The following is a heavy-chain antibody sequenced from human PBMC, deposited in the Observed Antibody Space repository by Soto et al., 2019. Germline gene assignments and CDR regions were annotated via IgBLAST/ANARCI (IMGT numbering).Heavy chain of an antibody. D-gene: IGHD1-1*01. Sequence: SQTPSITCAISGDIVSSNGAAWNWIRQSPSRGLQWLGRTYYRSKWNNDYAVSVKSRITINPDTSKNQFSLQLNSVTPEDTAVYYCARGHAGTMDVWGQGTTVTVSS. CDR3: ARGHAGTMDV. CDR2: TYYRSKWNN. V-gene: IGHV6-1*01. CDR1: GDIVSSNGAA. J-gene: IGHJ6*02.